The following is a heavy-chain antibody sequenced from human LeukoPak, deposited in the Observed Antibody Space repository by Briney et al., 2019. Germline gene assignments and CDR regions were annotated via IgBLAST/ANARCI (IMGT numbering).Heavy chain of an antibody. CDR2: ISGSGGST. V-gene: IGHV3-23*01. Sequence: PGGSLRLSCAASGFTFSSYAMSWVRQAPGKGLEWVSAISGSGGSTYYADSVKGRFTIPRDNSKNTLYLQMNSLKTEDTAVYYCTTDRWYYYDSSGYYYSDYWGQGTLVTVSS. D-gene: IGHD3-22*01. CDR3: TTDRWYYYDSSGYYYSDY. J-gene: IGHJ4*02. CDR1: GFTFSSYA.